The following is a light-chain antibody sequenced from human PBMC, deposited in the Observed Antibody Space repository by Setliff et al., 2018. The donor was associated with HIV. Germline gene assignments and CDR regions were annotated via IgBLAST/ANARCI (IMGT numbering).Light chain of an antibody. V-gene: IGLV2-14*01. J-gene: IGLJ1*01. Sequence: QSALTQPASVSGSPGQSITIPCTGTSSDIGRYNSVSWYQHHPDKVPKLIIYEVSNRASGVSDRFSGSMSGNTASLTISGLQTEDEADYYCSSFTTSSAYVFGTGTKVTVL. CDR3: SSFTTSSAYV. CDR1: SSDIGRYNS. CDR2: EVS.